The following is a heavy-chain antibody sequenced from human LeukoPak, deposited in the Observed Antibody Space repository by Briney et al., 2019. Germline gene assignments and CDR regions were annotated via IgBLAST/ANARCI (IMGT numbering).Heavy chain of an antibody. V-gene: IGHV3-74*01. D-gene: IGHD1-26*01. CDR1: GFTFSTSW. CDR2: INGDGSTI. J-gene: IGHJ4*02. CDR3: ARAAYYRFDY. Sequence: GGSLRLSCAPSGFTFSTSWLHWVRHAPGKGLVWVSRINGDGSTINYADSVKGRFTVSRDNARSTLYLQMSSLRDEDAGVYYCARAAYYRFDYWGQGTLVTVSS.